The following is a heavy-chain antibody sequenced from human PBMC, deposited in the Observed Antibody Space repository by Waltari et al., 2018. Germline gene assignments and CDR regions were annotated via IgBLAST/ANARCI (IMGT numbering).Heavy chain of an antibody. CDR3: ARDQRSRIAVADFDY. CDR2: IKQDGSEK. V-gene: IGHV3-7*01. CDR1: GFTFSSSW. J-gene: IGHJ4*02. Sequence: EVQLVESGGGLVQPGVSLRLSCAASGFTFSSSWMSWVRQAPGKGLEWVANIKQDGSEKYYVDSVKGRFTISRDNAKNSLYLQMNSLRAEDTAVYYCARDQRSRIAVADFDYWGQGTLVTVSS. D-gene: IGHD6-19*01.